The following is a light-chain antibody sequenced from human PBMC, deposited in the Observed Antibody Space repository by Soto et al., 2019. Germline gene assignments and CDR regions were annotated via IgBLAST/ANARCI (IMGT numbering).Light chain of an antibody. CDR2: NAF. Sequence: EIVLMQSPGTLSLSPGERATLSCRASQSVSSSYLAWYQQKPGQAPRLLIYNAFNRATGIPDRFSGSGSATDFTLTISRLEPEDSAVYYCQHYDSSPPYTFGQGTKLEIK. V-gene: IGKV3-20*01. J-gene: IGKJ2*01. CDR1: QSVSSSY. CDR3: QHYDSSPPYT.